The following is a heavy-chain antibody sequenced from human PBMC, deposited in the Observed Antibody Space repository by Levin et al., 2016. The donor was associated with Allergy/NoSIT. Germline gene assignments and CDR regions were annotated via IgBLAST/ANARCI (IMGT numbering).Heavy chain of an antibody. CDR2: IYWDDDK. V-gene: IGHV2-5*02. Sequence: SGPTLVKPTQTLTLTCTFSGFSLSTSGVGVGWIRQPPGKALEWLALIYWDDDKRYSPSLKSRLTITKDTSKNQVVLTMTNMDPVDTATYYCAHRPIAAAGIGWFDPWGQGTLVTVSS. D-gene: IGHD6-13*01. J-gene: IGHJ5*02. CDR1: GFSLSTSGVG. CDR3: AHRPIAAAGIGWFDP.